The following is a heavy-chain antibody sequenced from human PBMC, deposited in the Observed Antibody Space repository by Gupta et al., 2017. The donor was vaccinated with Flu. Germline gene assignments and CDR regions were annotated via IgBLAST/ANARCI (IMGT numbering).Heavy chain of an antibody. CDR2: ISGSGGST. J-gene: IGHJ6*02. V-gene: IGHV3-23*01. CDR3: AKGSQTYYDFWSGLQNRVYGMDV. D-gene: IGHD3-3*01. Sequence: VSAISGSGGSTYYADSVKGRFTISRDNSKNTLYLQMNSLRAEDTAVYYCAKGSQTYYDFWSGLQNRVYGMDVWGQGTTVTVSS.